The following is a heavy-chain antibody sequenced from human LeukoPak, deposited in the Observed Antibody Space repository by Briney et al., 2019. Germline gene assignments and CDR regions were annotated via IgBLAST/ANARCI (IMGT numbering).Heavy chain of an antibody. V-gene: IGHV4-59*08. CDR3: ARLAAYYYYGMDV. J-gene: IGHJ6*02. CDR2: IYYSGST. CDR1: GGSISSYY. Sequence: PSETLSLTCTVSGGSISSYYWSWILQPPGKGLEWIGYIYYSGSTNYNPSLKSRVTISVDTSKNQFSLKLSSVTAADTAVYYCARLAAYYYYGMDVWGQGTTVTVSS.